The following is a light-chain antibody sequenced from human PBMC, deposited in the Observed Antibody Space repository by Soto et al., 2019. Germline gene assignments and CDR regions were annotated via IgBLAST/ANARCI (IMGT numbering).Light chain of an antibody. V-gene: IGLV2-14*01. CDR2: DVR. CDR1: TSDVGDYNY. J-gene: IGLJ2*01. CDR3: SSYRNTNTLVV. Sequence: QSVLTQPASVSGSPGQSITISCTGTTSDVGDYNYVSWYQQHPGKAPKLMIYDVRNRPSGVSNRFSGSKSGNTASLTISGLQAEDEADYYCSSYRNTNTLVVFGGGTQLTVL.